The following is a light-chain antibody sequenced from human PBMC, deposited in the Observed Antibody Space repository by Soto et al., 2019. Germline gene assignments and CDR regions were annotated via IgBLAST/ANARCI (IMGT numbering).Light chain of an antibody. Sequence: DIQMTQSPSTLSASVGDRVTITCRASQSITTWLAWYQQKPGKAPKLLIYKATNLQSGVPSRFSGSGSGTEFSLTISSLQPDDFATYYCQQSYSTPWTFGQGTKVDIK. J-gene: IGKJ1*01. V-gene: IGKV1-5*03. CDR1: QSITTW. CDR2: KAT. CDR3: QQSYSTPWT.